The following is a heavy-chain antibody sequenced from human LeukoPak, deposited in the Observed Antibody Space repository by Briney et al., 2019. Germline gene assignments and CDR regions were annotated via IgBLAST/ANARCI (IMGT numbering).Heavy chain of an antibody. CDR3: AKGVGFGNYYFDY. CDR2: IRYDVSNK. V-gene: IGHV3-30*02. Sequence: GGSLRLSCAASGFTFSSYGMHWVRQAPGKGLEWVAFIRYDVSNKYYADSVKGRFTISRDNSKNTLYLQMNSLRAEDTAVYYCAKGVGFGNYYFDYWGQGTLVTVSS. D-gene: IGHD3-16*01. J-gene: IGHJ4*02. CDR1: GFTFSSYG.